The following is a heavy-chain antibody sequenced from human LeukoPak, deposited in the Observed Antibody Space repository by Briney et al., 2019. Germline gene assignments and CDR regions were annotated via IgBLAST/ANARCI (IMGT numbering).Heavy chain of an antibody. CDR1: GFTFSSYE. J-gene: IGHJ2*01. CDR3: ARDKKQWLVRWYFDL. D-gene: IGHD6-19*01. CDR2: ISSSGSTI. V-gene: IGHV3-48*03. Sequence: SGGSLRLSCAASGFTFSSYEMNWVRQAPGKGLEWVSYISSSGSTIYYADSVKGRFTISRDNAKNSLYLQMNSLRAEDTAVYYCARDKKQWLVRWYFDLWGRGTLVTVSS.